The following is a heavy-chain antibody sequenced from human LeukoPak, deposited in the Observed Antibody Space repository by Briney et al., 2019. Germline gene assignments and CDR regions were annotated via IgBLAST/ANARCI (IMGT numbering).Heavy chain of an antibody. CDR3: ASPSSTVTTGFDY. CDR2: INDDGSST. J-gene: IGHJ4*02. V-gene: IGHV3-74*01. Sequence: GGSLRLSCAASGFTFNSYWMHWVRQDRGRGLVWVSRINDDGSSTTYADSVKGRFTISRDNAKNTLYLQMNSLRAEDTAVYYCASPSSTVTTGFDYWGQGTLVTVSS. CDR1: GFTFNSYW. D-gene: IGHD4-17*01.